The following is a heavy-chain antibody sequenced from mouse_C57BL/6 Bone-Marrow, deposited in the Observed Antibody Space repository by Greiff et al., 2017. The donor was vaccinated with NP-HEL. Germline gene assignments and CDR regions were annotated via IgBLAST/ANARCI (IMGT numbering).Heavy chain of an antibody. Sequence: QVQLQQSGAELAKPGASVKLSCKASGYTFTSYWMHWVKQRPGQGLEWIGYINPSSGYTKYNQKFKDKATLTADKSSSAAYMQLSSLTYEDAAVYYCGTMVTYYAMDYWGQGTSVTVSS. J-gene: IGHJ4*01. CDR2: INPSSGYT. CDR1: GYTFTSYW. D-gene: IGHD2-2*01. CDR3: GTMVTYYAMDY. V-gene: IGHV1-7*01.